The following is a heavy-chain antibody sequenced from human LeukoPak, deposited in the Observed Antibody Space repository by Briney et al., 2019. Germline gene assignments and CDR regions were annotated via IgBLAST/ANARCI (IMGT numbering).Heavy chain of an antibody. CDR3: ARMSVYSSSWHYYYYYMDV. CDR2: ISAYNGNT. J-gene: IGHJ6*03. Sequence: ASVKVSCKASGYTFTSYGISWVRQAPGQGLEWMGWISAYNGNTNYAQKFQGRVTMTRNTSISTAYMELSSLRSEDTAVYYCARMSVYSSSWHYYYYYMDVWGKGTTVTISS. V-gene: IGHV1-18*01. CDR1: GYTFTSYG. D-gene: IGHD6-13*01.